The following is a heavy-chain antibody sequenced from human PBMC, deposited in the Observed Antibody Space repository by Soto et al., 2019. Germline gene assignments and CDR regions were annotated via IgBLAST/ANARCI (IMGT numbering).Heavy chain of an antibody. CDR3: ASFSYYYYGSGSYSTHYYYYGMDV. CDR2: INHSGST. J-gene: IGHJ6*02. Sequence: SETLSLTCAVYGGSFSGYYWSWIRQPPGKGQEWIGEINHSGSTNYNPYLKSRVAISVDTSKNQFSLKLSSVTAAVTAVYYCASFSYYYYGSGSYSTHYYYYGMDVWGQGTTVTVS. D-gene: IGHD3-10*01. V-gene: IGHV4-34*01. CDR1: GGSFSGYY.